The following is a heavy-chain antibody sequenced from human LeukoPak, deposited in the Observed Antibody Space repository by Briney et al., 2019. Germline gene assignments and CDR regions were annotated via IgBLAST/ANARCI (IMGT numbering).Heavy chain of an antibody. CDR3: ARVVIVGATVDAFDI. CDR1: GFTFSDYY. Sequence: GGSLRLSCAASGFTFSDYYMSWIRQAPGKGLEWVSYISSSGSTIYYADSVKGRFTISRDDAKNSLYLQMNSLRAEDTAVYYCARVVIVGATVDAFDIWGQGTMVTVSS. J-gene: IGHJ3*02. V-gene: IGHV3-11*04. D-gene: IGHD1-26*01. CDR2: ISSSGSTI.